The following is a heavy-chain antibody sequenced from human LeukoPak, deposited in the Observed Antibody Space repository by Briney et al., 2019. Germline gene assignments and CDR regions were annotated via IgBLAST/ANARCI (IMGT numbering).Heavy chain of an antibody. CDR3: ARTLMSYVWGSYRPNWFDP. Sequence: GGSLRLSCVASGFIFSSYSMNWVRQAPGKGLEWVSSISHSSGYIYYADSVKGRFTISRDNAENSLYLQMDSLRAEDTAVYYCARTLMSYVWGSYRPNWFDPWGQGTLVTVSS. J-gene: IGHJ5*02. CDR2: ISHSSGYI. V-gene: IGHV3-21*01. D-gene: IGHD3-16*02. CDR1: GFIFSSYS.